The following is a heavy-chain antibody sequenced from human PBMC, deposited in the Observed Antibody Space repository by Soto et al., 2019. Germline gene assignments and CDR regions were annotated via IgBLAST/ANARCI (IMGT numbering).Heavy chain of an antibody. J-gene: IGHJ5*01. D-gene: IGHD2-15*01. V-gene: IGHV4-59*01. Sequence: SETLSLTCTVSGGSISSYYWSWIRQPPGKGREWIGYISYSGSTKYNPSLKSRVTILVDTYKSQVSLTLSSVTGADTAVYYCSSPVQLLQGRWFDSWGQGTLVTVYS. CDR1: GGSISSYY. CDR3: SSPVQLLQGRWFDS. CDR2: ISYSGST.